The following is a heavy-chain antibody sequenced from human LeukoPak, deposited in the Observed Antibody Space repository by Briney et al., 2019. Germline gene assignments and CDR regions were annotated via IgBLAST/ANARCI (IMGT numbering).Heavy chain of an antibody. CDR1: GYTFTSDD. CDR2: MNPNSGNT. V-gene: IGHV1-8*01. D-gene: IGHD3-10*01. CDR3: ARGSGDPRRFGEGIYYYYYGMDV. Sequence: ASVKVSCKASGYTFTSDDINWVRQATGQGLEWMGWMNPNSGNTGYAQKFQGRVTMTRNTSISTAYMELSSLRSEDTAVYYCARGSGDPRRFGEGIYYYYYGMDVWGQGTTVTVSS. J-gene: IGHJ6*02.